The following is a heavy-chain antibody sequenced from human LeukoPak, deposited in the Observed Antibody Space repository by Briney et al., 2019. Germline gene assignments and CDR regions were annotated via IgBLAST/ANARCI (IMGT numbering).Heavy chain of an antibody. V-gene: IGHV3-7*01. CDR1: GFTFGDYW. CDR2: IKQDGSER. D-gene: IGHD6-13*01. Sequence: GGSLRLSCAASGFTFGDYWMHWVRQAPGRGLEWVANIKQDGSERYYVDSVKGRFTITRDNAKNSLSLQMNSLRVEDTAVYYCVRAIAAAASYWGQGTLVTVSS. J-gene: IGHJ4*02. CDR3: VRAIAAAASY.